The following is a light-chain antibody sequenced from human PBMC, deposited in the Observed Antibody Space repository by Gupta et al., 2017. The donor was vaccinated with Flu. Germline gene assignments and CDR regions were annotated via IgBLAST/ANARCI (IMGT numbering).Light chain of an antibody. CDR3: AACDGILNGYA. J-gene: IGLJ1*01. V-gene: IGLV1-44*01. Sequence: QSVLPQPPSASGTPGQRVTISSAGGRSNVGSNIVNYYQHHPGTAPKVLIYNNNQRPSVVPDRISGSKSGTSSSLAISGLQSEDEADYYCAACDGILNGYAFGAGTKVNVL. CDR2: NNN. CDR1: RSNVGSNI.